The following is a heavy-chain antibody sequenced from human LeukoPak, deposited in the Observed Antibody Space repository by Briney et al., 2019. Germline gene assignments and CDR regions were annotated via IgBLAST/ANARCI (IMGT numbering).Heavy chain of an antibody. V-gene: IGHV4-38-2*02. J-gene: IGHJ4*02. CDR3: ARTRYYYNSRSYGAPYYFDY. Sequence: SETLSLTCTVSGYSISSGYYWGWIRQPPGKGLEWIGEINHSGGTKYNPSLKSRVTISVDTSKNQFSLKLSSVTAADTAVYYCARTRYYYNSRSYGAPYYFDYWGQGTLVTVSS. D-gene: IGHD3-10*01. CDR2: INHSGGT. CDR1: GYSISSGYY.